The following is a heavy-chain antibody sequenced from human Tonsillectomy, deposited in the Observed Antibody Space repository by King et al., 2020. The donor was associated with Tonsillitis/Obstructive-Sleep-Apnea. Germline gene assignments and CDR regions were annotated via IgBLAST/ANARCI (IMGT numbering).Heavy chain of an antibody. CDR1: GGSISSYY. CDR2: IYYSGST. D-gene: IGHD2-2*02. V-gene: IGHV4-59*01. Sequence: VQLQESGPGLVKPSETLSLTCTVSGGSISSYYWSWIRQPPGKGLEWIGYIYYSGSTNYNPSLKSRVTISVDTSKNQFSLKLSSVTAADTAVYYCAREETRYCSSTSCYKAGVWSDPWGQGTLVTVSS. CDR3: AREETRYCSSTSCYKAGVWSDP. J-gene: IGHJ5*02.